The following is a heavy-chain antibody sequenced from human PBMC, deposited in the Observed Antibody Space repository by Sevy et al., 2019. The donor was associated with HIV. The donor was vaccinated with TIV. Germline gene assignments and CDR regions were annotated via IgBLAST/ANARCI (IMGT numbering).Heavy chain of an antibody. J-gene: IGHJ6*02. CDR3: ASGYNKNYYYGMDV. D-gene: IGHD1-1*01. Sequence: ASVKVSCKASGYTFTSYGISWVRQAPGQRLEWMGWISAYNGNTNYAQKLQGRVTMTTDTSTSTAYMELRSLRSDDTAVYYCASGYNKNYYYGMDVWGQGTTVTVSS. CDR1: GYTFTSYG. CDR2: ISAYNGNT. V-gene: IGHV1-18*01.